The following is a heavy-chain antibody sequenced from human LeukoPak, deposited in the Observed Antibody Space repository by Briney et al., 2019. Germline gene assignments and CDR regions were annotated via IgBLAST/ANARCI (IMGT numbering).Heavy chain of an antibody. V-gene: IGHV4-59*01. CDR2: IYYSGST. Sequence: SETLSLTCTVSGGSISSYYWSWIRQPPGKGLEWIGYIYYSGSTNYNPSLKSRVTISVDTSKNQFSLKLSSVTAADTAVYYCAREGGIGDYYYYMDVWGKGTTVTVSS. CDR1: GGSISSYY. J-gene: IGHJ6*03. D-gene: IGHD1-1*01. CDR3: AREGGIGDYYYYMDV.